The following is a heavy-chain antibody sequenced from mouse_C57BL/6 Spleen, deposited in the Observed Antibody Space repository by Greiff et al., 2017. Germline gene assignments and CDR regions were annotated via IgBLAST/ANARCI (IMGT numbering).Heavy chain of an antibody. V-gene: IGHV1-82*01. Sequence: QVQLKESGPELVKPGASVKISCKASGYAFSSSWMNWVKQRPGKGLEWIGRIYPGDGDTNYNGKFKGKATLTADTSSSTAYMQLSSLTSEDSAVXFCARKTFYYGYDGYAMDYWGQGTSVTVSS. CDR1: GYAFSSSW. CDR3: ARKTFYYGYDGYAMDY. D-gene: IGHD2-2*01. CDR2: IYPGDGDT. J-gene: IGHJ4*01.